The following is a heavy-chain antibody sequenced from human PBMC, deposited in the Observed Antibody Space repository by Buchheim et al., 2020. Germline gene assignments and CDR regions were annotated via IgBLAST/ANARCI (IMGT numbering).Heavy chain of an antibody. CDR2: IWYDGSNK. CDR3: AREGGGDYGDYPRVGFDY. Sequence: QVQLVESGGGVVQPGRSLRLSCAASGFTFSSYGMHWVRQAPGKGLEWVAVIWYDGSNKYYADSVKGRFTISRDNSKNPLYLQMNSLRAEDTAVYYCAREGGGDYGDYPRVGFDYWGQGTL. V-gene: IGHV3-33*01. D-gene: IGHD4-17*01. J-gene: IGHJ4*02. CDR1: GFTFSSYG.